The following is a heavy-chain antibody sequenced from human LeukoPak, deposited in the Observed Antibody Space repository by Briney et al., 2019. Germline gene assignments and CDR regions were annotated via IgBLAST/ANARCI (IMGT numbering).Heavy chain of an antibody. V-gene: IGHV3-23*01. CDR1: GFTFSSYW. CDR3: AKKYSSGWYRKDYYYGMDV. D-gene: IGHD6-19*01. CDR2: ISGSGGST. J-gene: IGHJ6*02. Sequence: GGSLRLSCAASGFTFSSYWMSWVRQAPGKGLEWVSAISGSGGSTYYADSVKGRFTISRDNSKNTLYLQMNSLRAEDTAVYYCAKKYSSGWYRKDYYYGMDVWGQGTTVTVSS.